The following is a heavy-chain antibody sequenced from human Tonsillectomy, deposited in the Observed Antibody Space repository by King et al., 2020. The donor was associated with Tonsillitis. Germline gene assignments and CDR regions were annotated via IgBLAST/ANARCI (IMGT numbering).Heavy chain of an antibody. Sequence: VQLVESGGGVVQPGRSLRLSCAASGFTFSSYGMHWFRQAPGKGLEWVAVISYDGSNKYYADSVKGRFTISRDNSKNTLYLQMNSLRAEDTAVYYCAKDYGSYAFDIWGQGTMVTVSS. CDR1: GFTFSSYG. J-gene: IGHJ3*02. CDR3: AKDYGSYAFDI. CDR2: ISYDGSNK. D-gene: IGHD2-15*01. V-gene: IGHV3-30*18.